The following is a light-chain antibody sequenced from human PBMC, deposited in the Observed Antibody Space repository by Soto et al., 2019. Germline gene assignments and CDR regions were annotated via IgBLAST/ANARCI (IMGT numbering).Light chain of an antibody. V-gene: IGLV2-23*01. CDR2: EGS. CDR3: CSYAGSSTVV. J-gene: IGLJ2*01. CDR1: SSDVGSYNL. Sequence: QPVLTQPASVSGSPGQSITISCTGTSSDVGSYNLVSWYQQHPGKAPKLMIYEGSKRPSGVSNRFSGSKSGNTASLTISGLQAADEADYYCCSYAGSSTVVFGGGTKLTVL.